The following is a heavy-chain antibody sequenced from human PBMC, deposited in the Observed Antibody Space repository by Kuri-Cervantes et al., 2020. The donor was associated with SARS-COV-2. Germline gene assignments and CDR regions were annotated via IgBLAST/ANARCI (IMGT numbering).Heavy chain of an antibody. Sequence: GESLRLSCEVSGFLFSASAIHWVRQASGKGLEWVGRIRGKANNYATAYVASVKGRFTISRDDSKDMAYLQMNSLKIEDTAVYYCTTLIDYWGQGTLVTVSS. CDR2: IRGKANNYAT. J-gene: IGHJ4*02. V-gene: IGHV3-73*01. CDR3: TTLIDY. CDR1: GFLFSASA.